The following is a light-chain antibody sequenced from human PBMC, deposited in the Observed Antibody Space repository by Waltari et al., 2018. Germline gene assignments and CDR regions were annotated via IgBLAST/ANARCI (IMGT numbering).Light chain of an antibody. V-gene: IGLV3-1*01. CDR1: KLGDKS. CDR2: QDN. J-gene: IGLJ3*02. Sequence: SFELIQPPSESVPPGQTASVSCPGEKLGDKSVYWYQQKPGQSPMLVMFQDNKRPSGIPERFSGSNSGNTATLTISETQAIDEADYYCQAWDSNVAVFGRGTKVTVL. CDR3: QAWDSNVAV.